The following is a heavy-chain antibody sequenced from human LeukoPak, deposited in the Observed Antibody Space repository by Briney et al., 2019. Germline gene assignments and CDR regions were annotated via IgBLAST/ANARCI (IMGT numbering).Heavy chain of an antibody. D-gene: IGHD6-13*01. CDR3: ASGGIAAADLDY. V-gene: IGHV3-21*01. J-gene: IGHJ4*02. CDR1: GFTFSSYS. Sequence: GGSLRLSCAASGFTFSSYSMNWVRQAPGKGLEWVSSISSSSYIYYADSVKGRFTISRDNAKNSLYLQMNSLRAEDTAVYYCASGGIAAADLDYWGQGTLVTVSS. CDR2: ISSSSYI.